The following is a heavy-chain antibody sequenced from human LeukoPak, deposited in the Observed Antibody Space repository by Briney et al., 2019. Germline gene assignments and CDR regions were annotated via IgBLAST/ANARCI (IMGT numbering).Heavy chain of an antibody. CDR3: ARQDYYDSRVSGGDFDY. V-gene: IGHV4-39*01. J-gene: IGHJ4*02. Sequence: PSETLSLTCTVSGDSISSSSYYWGWIRQPPGKGLEWIGSIYYSGSTLYNPSLKSRVSISVDTSKNEFSLNLRSVTAADTAVYYCARQDYYDSRVSGGDFDYWGQGTLITVSS. CDR2: IYYSGST. CDR1: GDSISSSSYY. D-gene: IGHD3-22*01.